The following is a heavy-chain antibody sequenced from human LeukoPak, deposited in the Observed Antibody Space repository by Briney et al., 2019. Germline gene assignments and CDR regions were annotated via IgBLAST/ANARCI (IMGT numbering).Heavy chain of an antibody. Sequence: AASVKVSCKASGYSFSDYHINWVRQASGQGPEWMGWINPNNGDTDYAKAFQGRVTMTRDTSISTAYMELNRLRSDDTAVYYCARRGQQLDFDYWGQGTLVTVSS. CDR2: INPNNGDT. J-gene: IGHJ4*02. CDR1: GYSFSDYH. CDR3: ARRGQQLDFDY. D-gene: IGHD6-13*01. V-gene: IGHV1-2*02.